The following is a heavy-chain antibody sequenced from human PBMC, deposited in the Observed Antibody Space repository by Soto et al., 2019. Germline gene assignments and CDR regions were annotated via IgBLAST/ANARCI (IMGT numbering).Heavy chain of an antibody. J-gene: IGHJ5*02. V-gene: IGHV3-23*01. CDR1: GFAFSSYA. Sequence: GGSLRLSCAASGFAFSSYAMTWVRQAPGKGLEWVSSIPYTGGSTYYADSVKGRFIISRDNSKNTLFLQMNSLRAEDTAVYYCAKDLPGELLQTCFEAWGQGTRVTVSS. D-gene: IGHD1-26*01. CDR3: AKDLPGELLQTCFEA. CDR2: IPYTGGST.